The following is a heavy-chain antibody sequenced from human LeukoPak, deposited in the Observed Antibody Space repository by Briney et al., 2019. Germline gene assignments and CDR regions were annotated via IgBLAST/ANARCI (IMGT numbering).Heavy chain of an antibody. J-gene: IGHJ6*03. CDR3: ARGPPGLSSYSYYYYMDV. Sequence: SVKVSCKASGGTFSSYAISWVRQAPGQGLEWMGGIIPIFGTANYAQKFQGRVTITADESTSTAYMELSSLRSDDTAVYYCARGPPGLSSYSYYYYMDVWGKGTTVTVSS. V-gene: IGHV1-69*13. D-gene: IGHD3-16*02. CDR1: GGTFSSYA. CDR2: IIPIFGTA.